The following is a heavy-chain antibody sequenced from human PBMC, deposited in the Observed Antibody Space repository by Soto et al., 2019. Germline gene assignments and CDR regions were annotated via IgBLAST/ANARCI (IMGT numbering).Heavy chain of an antibody. D-gene: IGHD1-7*01. CDR2: ISAYNGNT. J-gene: IGHJ4*02. V-gene: IGHV1-18*01. CDR1: GYTFTSYG. CDR3: ARVSPALLGTTEILDY. Sequence: ASVKVSCKASGYTFTSYGISWVRQAPGQGLEWMGWISAYNGNTNYAQKLQGRVTMTTDTSTSTAYMELRSLRSDDTAVYYCARVSPALLGTTEILDYWGQGTLVTVSS.